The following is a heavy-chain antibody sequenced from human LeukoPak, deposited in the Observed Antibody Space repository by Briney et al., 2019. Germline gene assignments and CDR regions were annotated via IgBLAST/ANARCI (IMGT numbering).Heavy chain of an antibody. D-gene: IGHD6-13*01. CDR2: INHSGST. V-gene: IGHV4-34*01. CDR1: GGSFSGYY. CDR3: ASLAAAGHSNWFDP. Sequence: PSETLSLTCAVYGGSFSGYYWSWFRQPPGKGLEWIGEINHSGSTNYNPSLKSRVTISVDTSKNQFSLKLSSVTAADTAVYYCASLAAAGHSNWFDPWGQGTLVTVSS. J-gene: IGHJ5*02.